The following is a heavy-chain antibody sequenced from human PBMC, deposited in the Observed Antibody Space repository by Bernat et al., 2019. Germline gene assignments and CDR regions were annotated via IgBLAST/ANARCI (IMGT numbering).Heavy chain of an antibody. V-gene: IGHV3-15*01. J-gene: IGHJ4*02. CDR1: GFTFSNAW. Sequence: EVQLVESGGGLVKPGGSLRLSCAASGFTFSNAWMSWVRQAPGKGLEWVGRIKSKTDGGTKDYAAPVKGSFTISRDDSKHTLYLQMNSMNTEDTAVYYCTTVTCQGNYWDYWGQGTLVTVTS. CDR2: IKSKTDGGTK. D-gene: IGHD1-14*01. CDR3: TTVTCQGNYWDY.